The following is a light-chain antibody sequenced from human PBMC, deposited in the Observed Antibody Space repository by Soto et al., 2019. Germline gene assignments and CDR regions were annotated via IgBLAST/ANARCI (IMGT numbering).Light chain of an antibody. CDR1: QSLLHSNWYNY. CDR2: LGS. CDR3: GPAVEARLT. V-gene: IGKV2-28*01. Sequence: DIVMTQSPRSLPVTPGEPASISCRSSQSLLHSNWYNYLDWYLQKPGQSPQLLIYLGSNRASGVPDRFSGSGSGTDFTLKISRVEAEDVGFFCCGPAVEARLTGGGGPEVQIK. J-gene: IGKJ4*01.